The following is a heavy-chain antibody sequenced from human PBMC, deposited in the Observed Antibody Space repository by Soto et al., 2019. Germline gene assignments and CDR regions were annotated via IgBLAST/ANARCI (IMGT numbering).Heavy chain of an antibody. CDR2: INHSGST. D-gene: IGHD3-3*01. J-gene: IGHJ4*02. Sequence: SETLSLTCAVYGGSFSGYYWSWIRQPPGKGLEWIGEINHSGSTNYNPSLKSRVTISVDTSKNQFSLKLSSVTAADTAVYYCARRQLRFLEWLPPYFDYWGQGTLVTVSS. V-gene: IGHV4-34*01. CDR3: ARRQLRFLEWLPPYFDY. CDR1: GGSFSGYY.